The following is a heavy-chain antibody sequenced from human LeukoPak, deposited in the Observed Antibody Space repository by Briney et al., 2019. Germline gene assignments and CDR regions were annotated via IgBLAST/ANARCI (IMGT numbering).Heavy chain of an antibody. D-gene: IGHD1-1*01. V-gene: IGHV3-21*01. J-gene: IGHJ4*02. CDR3: ARERQLERLAFGKEGSAFDY. CDR1: GFTFSSYS. Sequence: AGGSLRLSCAASGFTFSSYSMNWVRQAPGKGLGWVSSISSSSSYIYYAAPVKGRFTITRDNAKNSLYLQMNRLRAEDTAVYYCARERQLERLAFGKEGSAFDYWGQGTLVTVSS. CDR2: ISSSSSYI.